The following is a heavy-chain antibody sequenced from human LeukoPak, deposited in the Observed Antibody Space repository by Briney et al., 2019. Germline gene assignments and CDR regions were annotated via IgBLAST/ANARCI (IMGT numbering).Heavy chain of an antibody. Sequence: PGGSLRLSCAASGFTFSSYWMSWVRQAPGKGLEWVANIKQDGSEKYYVDSVKGRFTISRDNAKNSLYLQMNSLRAEDTAVYYCARGDAPDIVVVVAAFFDYWGQGTLVTVSS. D-gene: IGHD2-15*01. V-gene: IGHV3-7*01. CDR2: IKQDGSEK. CDR3: ARGDAPDIVVVVAAFFDY. J-gene: IGHJ4*02. CDR1: GFTFSSYW.